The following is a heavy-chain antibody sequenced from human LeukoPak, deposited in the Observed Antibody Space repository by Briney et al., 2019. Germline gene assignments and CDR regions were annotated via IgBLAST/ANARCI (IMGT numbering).Heavy chain of an antibody. CDR2: IYSGGST. Sequence: GGSLRLSCAASGFTVSSNYMSWVRQAPGKGLEWVSVIYSGGSTYYADSVKGRFTISRDNSKNTLYLQMNSLRAEDTAVYYCAREVRSYDAFDIWGQGTMVTVSS. CDR1: GFTVSSNY. CDR3: AREVRSYDAFDI. J-gene: IGHJ3*02. V-gene: IGHV3-66*01.